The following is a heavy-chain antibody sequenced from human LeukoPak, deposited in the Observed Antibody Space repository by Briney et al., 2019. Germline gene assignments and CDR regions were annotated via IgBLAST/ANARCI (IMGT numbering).Heavy chain of an antibody. CDR3: AKDGGTHFDH. Sequence: GGSLRLSCAASGFTFSDNYMSWIRQAPGKGLEWVSYISSSGTTISYAQSVKGRFTITRDNAQNSLTLHMNTLRADDTAVYYCAKDGGTHFDHWGQGTLVTVSS. CDR1: GFTFSDNY. V-gene: IGHV3-11*04. CDR2: ISSSGTTI. J-gene: IGHJ4*02. D-gene: IGHD1-26*01.